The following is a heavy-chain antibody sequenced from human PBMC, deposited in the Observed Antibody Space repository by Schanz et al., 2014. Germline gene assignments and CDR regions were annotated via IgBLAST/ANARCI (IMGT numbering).Heavy chain of an antibody. CDR1: GFTFRDYY. Sequence: VRLVESGGGLVKPGGSLRLSCAASGFTFRDYYMSWIRQAPGKGLEWVSAISGSGGSTYYADSVKGRFTISRDNAKNSLYLQMNSLRAEDTAVYYCAREQIMAAAGLVDYWGHGTLVTVSS. CDR3: AREQIMAAAGLVDY. CDR2: ISGSGGST. J-gene: IGHJ4*01. D-gene: IGHD6-13*01. V-gene: IGHV3-11*01.